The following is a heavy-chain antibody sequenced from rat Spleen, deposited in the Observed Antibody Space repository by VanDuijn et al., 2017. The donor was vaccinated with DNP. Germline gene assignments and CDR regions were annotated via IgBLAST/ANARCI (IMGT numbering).Heavy chain of an antibody. CDR3: GKGGNYYFDS. CDR2: INGDGGST. CDR1: GFTFSSYW. V-gene: IGHV5-58*01. J-gene: IGHJ2*01. Sequence: EVQLVETGGGLVQPGRSLKLSCVASGFTFSSYWMYWIRQAPGKGLEWVASINGDGGSTYYPDSVKGRFTISRDNAENTVYLQMNSLRSEDTATYYWGKGGNYYFDSWGQGVMVTFSS.